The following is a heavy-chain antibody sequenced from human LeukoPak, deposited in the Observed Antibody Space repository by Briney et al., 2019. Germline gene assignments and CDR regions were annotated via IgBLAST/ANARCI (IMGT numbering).Heavy chain of an antibody. D-gene: IGHD3-3*01. J-gene: IGHJ6*03. V-gene: IGHV7-4-1*02. CDR2: TNTNTGNP. CDR1: GYTFTSYA. Sequence: ASVKVSCKASGYTFTSYAMNWVRQAPGQGLEWMGWTNTNTGNPTYAQGFTGRFVFSLDTSVSTAYLQISSLKAEDTAVYYCARMAWRITIFGGIYLSPYYYYYMDVWGKGTTVTVSS. CDR3: ARMAWRITIFGGIYLSPYYYYYMDV.